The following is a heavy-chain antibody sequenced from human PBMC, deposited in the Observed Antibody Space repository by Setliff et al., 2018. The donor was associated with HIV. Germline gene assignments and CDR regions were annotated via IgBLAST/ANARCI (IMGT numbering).Heavy chain of an antibody. CDR2: IYYSGST. D-gene: IGHD3-22*01. CDR1: GGSISSGDYY. Sequence: PSETLSLTCTVSGGSISSGDYYWSWIRQPPGKGLEWIGYIYYSGSTYYNPSLKSRVTISVDTSKNQFSLKLSSVTAADTAVYYCAAVKDYYDSSGVEAFDIWGQGTMVTVSS. V-gene: IGHV4-30-4*08. J-gene: IGHJ3*02. CDR3: AAVKDYYDSSGVEAFDI.